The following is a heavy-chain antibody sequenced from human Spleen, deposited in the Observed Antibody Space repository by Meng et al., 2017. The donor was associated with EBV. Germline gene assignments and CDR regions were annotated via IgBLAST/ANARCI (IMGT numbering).Heavy chain of an antibody. V-gene: IGHV1-69*01. D-gene: IGHD3-22*01. CDR3: AKGDDSSGYYSPFDY. J-gene: IGHJ4*02. CDR2: IIPIFGTA. CDR1: GVTFSSYA. Sequence: QVQLVEAGAEVNKPGSSGTVSCKAYGVTFSSYASSWVRQAPGQGLEWMGGIIPIFGTANYAQKFQGRVTITADESTSTAYMELSSLRSEDTAVYYCAKGDDSSGYYSPFDYWGQGTLVTVSS.